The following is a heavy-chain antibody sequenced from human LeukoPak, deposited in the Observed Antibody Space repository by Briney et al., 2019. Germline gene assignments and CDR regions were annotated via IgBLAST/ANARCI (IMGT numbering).Heavy chain of an antibody. J-gene: IGHJ4*02. Sequence: SETLSLTCTVSGDSISNYYWSWLRQSPGKELERIGYMYNRASTSYNPSLKSRVTISTDTSKNQSSLRFTSVTAADTAVYYCARAEKAVTGTLDSWGQGTLITVSS. CDR3: ARAEKAVTGTLDS. CDR2: MYNRAST. CDR1: GDSISNYY. D-gene: IGHD6-19*01. V-gene: IGHV4-59*01.